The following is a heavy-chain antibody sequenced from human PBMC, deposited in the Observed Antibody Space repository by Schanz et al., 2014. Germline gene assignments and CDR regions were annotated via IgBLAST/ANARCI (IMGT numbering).Heavy chain of an antibody. V-gene: IGHV3-23*04. J-gene: IGHJ5*02. CDR2: ISASGGTT. CDR3: ARGRVLES. CDR1: GFSLDIFA. D-gene: IGHD1-1*01. Sequence: EVQLAESGGGLVQPGGSLRLSCATSGFSLDIFAVSWVRQAPGKGLEWVSAISASGGTTYYADSVKGRFTISRDNAKNSLFLQMNSLISEDTAVYYCARGRVLESWGQGTLVTVSS.